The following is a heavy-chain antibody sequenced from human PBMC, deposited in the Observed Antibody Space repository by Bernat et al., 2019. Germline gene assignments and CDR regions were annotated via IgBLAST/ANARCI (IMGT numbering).Heavy chain of an antibody. CDR1: GFTFSGSA. J-gene: IGHJ4*02. D-gene: IGHD3-3*01. CDR2: IRSKANSYAT. CDR3: TRPDYDFWSGYYIDY. V-gene: IGHV3-73*01. Sequence: EVQLVESGGGLVQPGGSLKLSCAASGFTFSGSAMHWVRQASGKGLEWVGRIRSKANSYATAYAASVKGRFTISRDDSKNTAYLQMNSLKTEDTAVYYCTRPDYDFWSGYYIDYWGQGTLVTVYS.